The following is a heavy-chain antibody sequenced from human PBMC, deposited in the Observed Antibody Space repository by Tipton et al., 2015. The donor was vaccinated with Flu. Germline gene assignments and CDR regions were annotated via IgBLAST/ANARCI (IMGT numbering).Heavy chain of an antibody. CDR3: ARAATYGLGRGYFDF. D-gene: IGHD3-10*01. V-gene: IGHV4-38-2*02. Sequence: GEALGSDYYWGWIRQPPGKGLEWIGNIHRGGSPYHNPSLRSRVTISMDTSKNQFYLRLSSVTAADTAVYYCARAATYGLGRGYFDFWGQGILVTVSS. J-gene: IGHJ4*02. CDR2: IHRGGSP. CDR1: GEALGSDYY.